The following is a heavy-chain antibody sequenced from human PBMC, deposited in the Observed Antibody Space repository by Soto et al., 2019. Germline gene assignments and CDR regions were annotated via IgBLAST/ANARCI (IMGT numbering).Heavy chain of an antibody. Sequence: EVQLLESVGGLVQHGGSLRLSCVASGFTFSSYAMTWVRLAPGKGLEWVSGINGGGGNTYYADSVTSRFTISRDNSKDTLYLQMNSLRAEDTAIYYCANTKYGGDCFYYWGQGTLVTVSS. J-gene: IGHJ4*02. CDR3: ANTKYGGDCFYY. CDR1: GFTFSSYA. V-gene: IGHV3-23*01. D-gene: IGHD3-16*01. CDR2: INGGGGNT.